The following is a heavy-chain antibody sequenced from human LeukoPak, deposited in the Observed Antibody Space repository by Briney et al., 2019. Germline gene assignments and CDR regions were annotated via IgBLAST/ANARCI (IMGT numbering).Heavy chain of an antibody. D-gene: IGHD6-19*01. CDR3: VRGHIPLADTVNWFDP. CDR1: GFIFTSYD. J-gene: IGHJ5*02. V-gene: IGHV1-8*01. Sequence: VASVKVSCKASGFIFTSYDMNWVRQATAQGLEWMGWMNPNSGNAGFAQKFQGRITMTRNTSISTAYMELTSLRSEDTAVYYCVRGHIPLADTVNWFDPWGQGTQVTVSS. CDR2: MNPNSGNA.